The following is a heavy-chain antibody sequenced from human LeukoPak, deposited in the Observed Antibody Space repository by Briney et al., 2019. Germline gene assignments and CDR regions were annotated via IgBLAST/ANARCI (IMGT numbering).Heavy chain of an antibody. CDR3: ARRYCSSTSCSHFDG. CDR1: GFTFSSYA. CDR2: ISSDGGSA. V-gene: IGHV3-64*01. J-gene: IGHJ4*02. Sequence: PGGSLRLSCAASGFTFSSYAMHWVRQAPGKGLEYVSAISSDGGSAYYANTVKRRINISRDNSKNTLYLQMGSLRAEDMAVYYCARRYCSSTSCSHFDGWGQGTLVTVSS. D-gene: IGHD2-2*01.